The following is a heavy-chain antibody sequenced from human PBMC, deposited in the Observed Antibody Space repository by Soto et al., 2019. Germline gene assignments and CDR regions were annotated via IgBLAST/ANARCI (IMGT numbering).Heavy chain of an antibody. CDR1: GFTFSTYG. CDR3: AKSTYSGSYYGIDY. J-gene: IGHJ4*02. CDR2: ISFDGSNK. Sequence: PGGSLRLSCAASGFTFSTYGMHWVRQAPGKGLEWVAVISFDGSNKYYADSVKGRFTITRDNSKNTLYLQMISLRAEDTAVYYCAKSTYSGSYYGIDYWGQGTLVTVSS. V-gene: IGHV3-30*18. D-gene: IGHD1-26*01.